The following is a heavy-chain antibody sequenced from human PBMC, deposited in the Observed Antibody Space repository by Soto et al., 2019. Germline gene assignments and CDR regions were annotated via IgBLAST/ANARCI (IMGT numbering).Heavy chain of an antibody. J-gene: IGHJ5*02. D-gene: IGHD3-3*01. Sequence: SETLSLTCTVSGDSVTSGNYYWSWIRQPPGKGLEWIGHIYYSGSTNYSPSLKSRVTISVDTSKNQFSLKLSSVTAADTAVYYCARVPITIFGVVKKNWFDPWGQGTLVTVSS. CDR3: ARVPITIFGVVKKNWFDP. CDR1: GDSVTSGNYY. CDR2: IYYSGST. V-gene: IGHV4-61*01.